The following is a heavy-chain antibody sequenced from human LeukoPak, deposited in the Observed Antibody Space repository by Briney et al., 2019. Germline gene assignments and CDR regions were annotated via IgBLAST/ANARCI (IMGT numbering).Heavy chain of an antibody. CDR1: GFTFSSSS. D-gene: IGHD5-18*01. CDR3: ARELNSYGYFDY. CDR2: ISSSSSYI. J-gene: IGHJ4*02. Sequence: GGSLRLSCAASGFTFSSSSMNWVRQAPGKGLEWVSSISSSSSYIYYADSVKGRFTISRDNAKNSLYLQMNSLRAEDTAVYYCARELNSYGYFDYWGQGTLVTVSS. V-gene: IGHV3-21*01.